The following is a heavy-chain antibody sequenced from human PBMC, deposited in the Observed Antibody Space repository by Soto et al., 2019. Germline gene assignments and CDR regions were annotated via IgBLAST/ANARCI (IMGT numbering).Heavy chain of an antibody. V-gene: IGHV3-30-3*01. D-gene: IGHD2-8*01. CDR2: ISYDGSNK. CDR3: ARAREKLNGWYFDL. J-gene: IGHJ2*01. CDR1: GFTFSSYA. Sequence: QVQLVESGGGVVQPGRSLRLSCAASGFTFSSYAMHWVRQAPGKGLEWVAVISYDGSNKYYADSVKGRFTISRDNSKNTLYLQMNSLRAEDTAVYYCARAREKLNGWYFDLWGRGTLVTVSS.